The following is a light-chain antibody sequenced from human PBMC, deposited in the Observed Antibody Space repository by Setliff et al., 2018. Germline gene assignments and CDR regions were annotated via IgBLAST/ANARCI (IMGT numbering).Light chain of an antibody. J-gene: IGLJ1*01. Sequence: QSVLTQPASVSGSPGQSITISCTGTSSDVGGYNYASWYQQHPGKAPKLMIYDVSKRPSGVSNRFSGSKSGNTASLTISGLQAEDEADYYCSSYTSSSTYVFGTGTKGTV. CDR2: DVS. CDR3: SSYTSSSTYV. V-gene: IGLV2-14*01. CDR1: SSDVGGYNY.